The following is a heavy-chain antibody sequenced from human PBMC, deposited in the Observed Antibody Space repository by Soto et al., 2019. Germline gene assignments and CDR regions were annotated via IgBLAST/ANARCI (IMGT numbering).Heavy chain of an antibody. Sequence: QVQLVESGGGVVQPGGSLRLSCAASGFTFRHHAMHWVRQAPGKGLEGLAVIAYDGSNAFYRDSVKGRFTISRDNSKNPLYLHMNSLRSEDTGVYYCARGDREDILVVVGARPGEYGIDIWGQGTTVTVSS. CDR3: ARGDREDILVVVGARPGEYGIDI. D-gene: IGHD2-15*01. CDR1: GFTFRHHA. CDR2: IAYDGSNA. V-gene: IGHV3-30-3*01. J-gene: IGHJ6*02.